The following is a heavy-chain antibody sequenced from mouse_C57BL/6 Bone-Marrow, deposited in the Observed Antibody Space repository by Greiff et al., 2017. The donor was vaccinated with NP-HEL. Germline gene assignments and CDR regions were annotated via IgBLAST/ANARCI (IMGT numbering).Heavy chain of an antibody. J-gene: IGHJ2*01. CDR2: IDPETGGT. D-gene: IGHD1-1*01. Sequence: VQLQQSGAELVRPGASVTLSCKASGYTFTDYEMHWVKQTPVHGLEWIGAIDPETGGTAYNQKFKGKAILTADKSSSTAYMELRSLTSEDSAVYYCTRGPFIPTVVASFDYWGQGTTLTVSS. V-gene: IGHV1-15*01. CDR1: GYTFTDYE. CDR3: TRGPFIPTVVASFDY.